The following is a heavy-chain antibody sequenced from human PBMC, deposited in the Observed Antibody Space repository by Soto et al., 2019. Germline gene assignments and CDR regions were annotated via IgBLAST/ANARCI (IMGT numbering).Heavy chain of an antibody. J-gene: IGHJ5*02. CDR3: ASARHIGP. CDR2: IKEDGSER. CDR1: GFTFSNYW. V-gene: IGHV3-7*01. Sequence: EVQLVESGGDLVQPGGSLRLSCAASGFTFSNYWMSWVRQAPGKGLEWAANIKEDGSERNYVDSVKGRFTISRDNAENSLYLQMNSLRAEDTAVYYCASARHIGPWGQGTLVTVSS. D-gene: IGHD2-21*01.